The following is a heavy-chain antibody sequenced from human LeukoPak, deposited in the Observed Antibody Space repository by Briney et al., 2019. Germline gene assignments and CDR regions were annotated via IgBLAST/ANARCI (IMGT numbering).Heavy chain of an antibody. D-gene: IGHD5-18*01. CDR1: GYTFTGYY. Sequence: GASVKVSCKASGYTFTGYYMHWVRQTPGQGLEWMGWINPNSGDTNYAQKFQGRVTMTRDTSISTAYMELSRLRSDDTAVYYCARVPGDTSVGLTPFDSWGQGTLVTVSS. V-gene: IGHV1-2*02. CDR3: ARVPGDTSVGLTPFDS. CDR2: INPNSGDT. J-gene: IGHJ4*02.